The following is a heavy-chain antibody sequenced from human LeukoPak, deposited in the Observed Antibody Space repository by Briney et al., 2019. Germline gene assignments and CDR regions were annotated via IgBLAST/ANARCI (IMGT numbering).Heavy chain of an antibody. CDR3: ARRDSGWDFDY. CDR1: GCTFTNYG. D-gene: IGHD6-19*01. Sequence: ASVKVSCKASGCTFTNYGISWVRQAPGQGLEWMGWISAYNGDTKNAQKVQGRVTMSTDTSTSTAYMELRSLRSDDTAVYYCARRDSGWDFDYWGQGALVTVSS. J-gene: IGHJ4*02. CDR2: ISAYNGDT. V-gene: IGHV1-18*01.